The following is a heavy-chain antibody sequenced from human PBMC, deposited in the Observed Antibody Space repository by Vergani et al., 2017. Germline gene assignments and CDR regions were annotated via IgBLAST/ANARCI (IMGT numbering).Heavy chain of an antibody. J-gene: IGHJ4*02. Sequence: QVQLQQWGAGLLKPSETLSLTCAVSGGSFSGYYWSWIRQPPGKGLGWIGEINHSESTNYNPSLQSRVTISVDTSKIQFSMKLSSATAADTAVYYCARGRRVVYYGSGSYIYWGQGTLVTVSS. CDR3: ARGRRVVYYGSGSYIY. CDR2: INHSEST. CDR1: GGSFSGYY. V-gene: IGHV4-34*01. D-gene: IGHD3-10*01.